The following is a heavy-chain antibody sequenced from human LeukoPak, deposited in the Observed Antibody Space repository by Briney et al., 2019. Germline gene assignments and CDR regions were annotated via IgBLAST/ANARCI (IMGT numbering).Heavy chain of an antibody. CDR3: ARGLYGSGMFHYYYYYMDV. D-gene: IGHD3-10*01. Sequence: VASVKVSCKASGYTFTSYDINWVRQATGQGLEWMGWMNPNSGNTGYAQKFQGRVTMTRNTSISTAYMELSSLRSEDTAVYYCARGLYGSGMFHYYYYYMDVWGKGTTVTISS. CDR2: MNPNSGNT. J-gene: IGHJ6*03. CDR1: GYTFTSYD. V-gene: IGHV1-8*01.